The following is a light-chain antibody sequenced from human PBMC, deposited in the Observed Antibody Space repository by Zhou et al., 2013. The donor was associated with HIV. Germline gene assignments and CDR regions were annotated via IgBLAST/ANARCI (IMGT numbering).Light chain of an antibody. CDR1: QSVSSN. CDR3: QQYKNLLT. V-gene: IGKV3-15*01. Sequence: IVMTQSPATLSVSPGERATLSCRASQSVSSNLAWYQQKPGQAPRLLIYGASTRATGIPARFSGSGSGTEFTLTISSLQSGDFAVYYCQQYKNLLTFGGGTKVEI. J-gene: IGKJ4*01. CDR2: GAS.